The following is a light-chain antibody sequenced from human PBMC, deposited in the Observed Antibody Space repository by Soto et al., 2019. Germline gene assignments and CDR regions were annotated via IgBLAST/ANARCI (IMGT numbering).Light chain of an antibody. V-gene: IGLV1-47*01. CDR1: TSNLEDNH. J-gene: IGLJ2*01. CDR3: VAWDHSLSVVV. Sequence: QSVLTQPPSTSGTPGQRVTISCTGNTSNLEDNHVYWYRRLPGTAPRLLLYRNNQRPSGVPDRFSGSKSGTSASLAISGLRPEDEADYFCVAWDHSLSVVVFGGGTKLTVL. CDR2: RNN.